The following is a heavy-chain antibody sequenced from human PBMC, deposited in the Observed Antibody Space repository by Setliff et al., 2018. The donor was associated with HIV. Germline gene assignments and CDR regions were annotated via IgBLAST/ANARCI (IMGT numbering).Heavy chain of an antibody. CDR3: ASGAVSRLLEWLSLDL. J-gene: IGHJ4*02. CDR1: GLTVSTNF. V-gene: IGHV3-53*01. Sequence: PGESLKISCVASGLTVSTNFMTWVRQAPGKGLQWVSVIDSGGGAYYTDAVKGRFTISRDNAQNTLFLQMNRLRVDDTAVYFCASGAVSRLLEWLSLDLWGRGTLVTVSS. D-gene: IGHD3-3*01. CDR2: IDSGGGA.